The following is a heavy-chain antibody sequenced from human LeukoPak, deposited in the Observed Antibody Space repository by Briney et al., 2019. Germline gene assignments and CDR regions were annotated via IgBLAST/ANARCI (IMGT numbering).Heavy chain of an antibody. V-gene: IGHV3-21*01. CDR1: GFTFSSYS. Sequence: PGGSLRLSCAASGFTFSSYSMNWVRQAPGKGLEWVSSISSSSSYLYYADSVKGRFTISRDNDKNSLYLQMNSQRAVDTAVYYCAELGITMIGGVWGKGTTVTISS. D-gene: IGHD3-10*02. CDR2: ISSSSSYL. CDR3: AELGITMIGGV. J-gene: IGHJ6*04.